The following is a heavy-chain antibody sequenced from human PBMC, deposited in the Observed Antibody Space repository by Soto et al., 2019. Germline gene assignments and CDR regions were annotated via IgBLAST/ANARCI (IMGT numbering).Heavy chain of an antibody. CDR3: GRDRGYDFWSGYYTWNWFDP. D-gene: IGHD3-3*01. CDR2: ISAYNGNT. V-gene: IGHV1-18*01. Sequence: GASVKVSCKASGYTFTSYGISWVRQAPGQGLEWMGWISAYNGNTNYAQKIQGRDTMTKDTSTSTAYMELRSLRSDDTAVYYCGRDRGYDFWSGYYTWNWFDPWGQGTLVTVSS. CDR1: GYTFTSYG. J-gene: IGHJ5*02.